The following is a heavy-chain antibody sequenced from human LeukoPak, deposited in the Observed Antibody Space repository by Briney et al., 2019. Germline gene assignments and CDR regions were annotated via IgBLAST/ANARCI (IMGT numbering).Heavy chain of an antibody. CDR1: GYTFTSYG. Sequence: GASVKVSCKASGYTFTSYGISWVRQAPGQGLEWMGWISVYNGNTNYAQKLQGRVTMTTDTSMSTAYMELRSLRSDDTAVYYCARGYCTNGVCYTLDPWGQGTLVTVSS. J-gene: IGHJ5*02. CDR3: ARGYCTNGVCYTLDP. D-gene: IGHD2-8*01. V-gene: IGHV1-18*01. CDR2: ISVYNGNT.